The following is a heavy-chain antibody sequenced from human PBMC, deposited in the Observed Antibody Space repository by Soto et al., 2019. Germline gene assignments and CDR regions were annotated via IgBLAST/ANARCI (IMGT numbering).Heavy chain of an antibody. Sequence: GGSLRLSCAASGFTFSSYGMHWVRQAPGKGLEWVAVIWYDGSNKYYADSVKGRFTISRDNSKNTLYLQMNSLRAEDTAVYYCARNPQEHYDFWSGPSFHPRPFEDYYGMDVWGQGTTVTVSS. D-gene: IGHD3-3*01. CDR2: IWYDGSNK. J-gene: IGHJ6*02. CDR3: ARNPQEHYDFWSGPSFHPRPFEDYYGMDV. V-gene: IGHV3-33*01. CDR1: GFTFSSYG.